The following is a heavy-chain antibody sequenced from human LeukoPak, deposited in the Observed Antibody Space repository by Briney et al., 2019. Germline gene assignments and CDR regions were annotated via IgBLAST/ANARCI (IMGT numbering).Heavy chain of an antibody. J-gene: IGHJ4*02. CDR1: GYTCTGYY. D-gene: IGHD2-15*01. Sequence: GASVKVSCKTSGYTCTGYYIHWVRQAPGQGLEWMGWINPNNGDTNFAQKFQGRVTMTRDTSLGTAYMELSSLTSDDTAVYYCVRDGGMDYWGQGSLVTVSS. CDR3: VRDGGMDY. CDR2: INPNNGDT. V-gene: IGHV1-2*02.